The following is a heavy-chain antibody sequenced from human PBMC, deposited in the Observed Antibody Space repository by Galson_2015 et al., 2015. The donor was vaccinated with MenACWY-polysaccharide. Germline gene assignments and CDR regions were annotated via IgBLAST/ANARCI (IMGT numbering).Heavy chain of an antibody. D-gene: IGHD6-13*01. CDR1: GSRFSNSG. CDR2: IQYDGSKI. CDR3: GREASRSFSPLFDP. Sequence: SLRLSCAASGSRFSNSGMHWVRQAPGKGLEWVAVIQYDGSKIVYADSVKGRFTISRDNSKNTLFLEMNSLGAEDTAVYYCGREASRSFSPLFDPGAQGTRVTAPS. V-gene: IGHV3-33*01. J-gene: IGHJ3*01.